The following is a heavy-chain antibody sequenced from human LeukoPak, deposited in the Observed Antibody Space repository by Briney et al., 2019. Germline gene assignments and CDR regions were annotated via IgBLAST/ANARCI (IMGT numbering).Heavy chain of an antibody. CDR3: ARRPSSMVRGANYYFDY. CDR1: GFTFSDYY. CDR2: ISCSGSTI. D-gene: IGHD3-10*01. V-gene: IGHV3-11*01. Sequence: GGSLRLSCAASGFTFSDYYMSWIRQAPGKGLEWVPYISCSGSTIYYADSVKGRFTISRDNAKNSLYLQMNSLRAEDTAVYYCARRPSSMVRGANYYFDYWGQGTLVTVSS. J-gene: IGHJ4*02.